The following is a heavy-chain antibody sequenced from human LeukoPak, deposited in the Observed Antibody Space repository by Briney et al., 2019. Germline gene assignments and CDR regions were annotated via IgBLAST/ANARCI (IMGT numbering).Heavy chain of an antibody. J-gene: IGHJ4*02. CDR2: IYPGNSDI. Sequence: GESLKISCKGSGYSFASYWIAWVRQMPGKGLEWMGGIYPGNSDITYSPSFQGQVTISADKSVSAAYLHWSSLKASDTAIYYCARHLSSISSCPNYWGQGTLVTVSS. D-gene: IGHD2-2*01. CDR3: ARHLSSISSCPNY. V-gene: IGHV5-51*01. CDR1: GYSFASYW.